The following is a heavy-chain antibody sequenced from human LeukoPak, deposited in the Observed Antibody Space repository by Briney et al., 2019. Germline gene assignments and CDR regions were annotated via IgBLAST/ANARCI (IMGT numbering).Heavy chain of an antibody. V-gene: IGHV5-51*01. Sequence: GESLKISCKGSGYSFTNYWIGWVRQMPGKGLEWMGIIYPGDSDTTYSPSFQGQVTVSADKSISTAYLQWSSLMASDTAMYYCARGPTVVVTAMESGVDIWGQGTMVTVSS. J-gene: IGHJ3*02. D-gene: IGHD2-21*02. CDR2: IYPGDSDT. CDR3: ARGPTVVVTAMESGVDI. CDR1: GYSFTNYW.